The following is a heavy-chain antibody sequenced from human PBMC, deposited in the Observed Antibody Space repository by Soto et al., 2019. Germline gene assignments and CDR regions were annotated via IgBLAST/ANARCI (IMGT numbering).Heavy chain of an antibody. CDR1: GFNFNFYW. CDR2: ISGSGGST. V-gene: IGHV3-23*01. Sequence: GGSLRLSCAASGFNFNFYWMHWVRQAPGKGLEWVSGISGSGGSTYYADSVRGRFTISRDNSKNTLYLQMNSLKTEDTAVYYCTVALDILTGYYLGYFDYWGQGTLVTVSS. CDR3: TVALDILTGYYLGYFDY. D-gene: IGHD3-9*01. J-gene: IGHJ4*02.